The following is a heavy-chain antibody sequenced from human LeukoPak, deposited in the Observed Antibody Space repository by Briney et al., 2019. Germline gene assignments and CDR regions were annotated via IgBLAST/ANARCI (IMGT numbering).Heavy chain of an antibody. CDR3: ARMSLVVVITVFDY. Sequence: SETLSLTCAVSGYSVSSGYYWGWIRQPPGKGLEWIGSIYHSGSTYYNPSLESRVTISVDTSKNQFSLKLSSVTAADTAVYYCARMSLVVVITVFDYWGQGTLVTVSS. V-gene: IGHV4-38-2*01. CDR2: IYHSGST. CDR1: GYSVSSGYY. J-gene: IGHJ4*02. D-gene: IGHD3-22*01.